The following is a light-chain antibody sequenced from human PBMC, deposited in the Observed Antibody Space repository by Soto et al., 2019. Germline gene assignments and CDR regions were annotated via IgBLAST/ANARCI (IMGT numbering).Light chain of an antibody. V-gene: IGKV2-28*01. CDR3: MQALQTPLT. CDR1: QSLLYTDRHNH. Sequence: DIEMTQSPLSLAVTPGEPASISCRSSQSLLYTDRHNHLNWFVQKPGQSPQVLLYLGSNRASGVPDRFSGSASGTDFTLKISRVEAEDVGVYYCMQALQTPLTFGEGTSVEIK. J-gene: IGKJ4*01. CDR2: LGS.